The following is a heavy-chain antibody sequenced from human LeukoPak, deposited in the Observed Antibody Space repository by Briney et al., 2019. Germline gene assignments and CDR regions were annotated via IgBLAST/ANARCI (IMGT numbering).Heavy chain of an antibody. CDR1: GFTFSPYL. D-gene: IGHD2-15*01. J-gene: IGHJ4*02. V-gene: IGHV3-74*01. Sequence: GWALRLSCPASGFTFSPYLMHWVGQVAGKGLVWVSCINNYGTDTCLADSVKGRFTISRDNAKNTLVLYMNSLRVEDTAVYYCVRGLQGWDLRRDYWGQGTLVTVSS. CDR2: INNYGTDT. CDR3: VRGLQGWDLRRDY.